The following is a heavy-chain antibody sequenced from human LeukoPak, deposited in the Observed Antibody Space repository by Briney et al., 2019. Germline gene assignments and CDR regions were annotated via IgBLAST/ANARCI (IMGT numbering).Heavy chain of an antibody. V-gene: IGHV3-74*01. CDR3: ARYYGGNSDFDY. D-gene: IGHD4-23*01. J-gene: IGHJ4*02. Sequence: GGSLRLSCAASGFTFGSYWMHWVRHAPGKGLVWVSRINSDGSSTTYADSVKGRFTISRDNAKNSLYLQMNSLRAEDTAVYYCARYYGGNSDFDYWGQGTLVTVSS. CDR1: GFTFGSYW. CDR2: INSDGSST.